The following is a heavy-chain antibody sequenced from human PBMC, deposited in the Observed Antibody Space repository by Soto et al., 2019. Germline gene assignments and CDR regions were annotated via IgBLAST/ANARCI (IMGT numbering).Heavy chain of an antibody. CDR1: GGASMSHRY. J-gene: IGHJ3*02. V-gene: IGHV4-59*11. CDR3: AASYYATLTGHFAFDI. CDR2: ISASGNS. Sequence: PQETLSLTHTVSGGASMSHRYWRWIRQPPGKALEWLGYISASGNSNYNPSLKSRVTMPVDKSRSQFSLDLSSVTAADTAVYFCAASYYATLTGHFAFDIWXHGTMVT. D-gene: IGHD3-9*01.